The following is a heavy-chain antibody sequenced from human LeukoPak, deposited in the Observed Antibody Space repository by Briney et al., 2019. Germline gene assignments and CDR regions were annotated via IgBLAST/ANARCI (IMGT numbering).Heavy chain of an antibody. V-gene: IGHV1-2*02. J-gene: IGHJ4*02. CDR2: INPNSDGT. D-gene: IGHD3-9*01. CDR1: GYTFIGYY. CDR3: ARAPPYNILTGYRLFDY. Sequence: ASVKVSCKASGYTFIGYYIHWVRQAPGQGLEWMGWINPNSDGTKYTEKFQGRVTMTRDTSISTAYMEVSRLRSDDTAVYYCARAPPYNILTGYRLFDYWGQGTLVTVSS.